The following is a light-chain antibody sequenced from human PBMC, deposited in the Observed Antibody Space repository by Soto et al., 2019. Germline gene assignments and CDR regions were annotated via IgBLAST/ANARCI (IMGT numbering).Light chain of an antibody. Sequence: QSALTQPASVSGSPGQSITISCTGTSSDIGGYNYVSWYQQHPGKVPKLMIFEVSNRPSGVSYRFSGYKSGNTASLTISGLQAEHEADYYCSSYTGSSTLYVFGTGTKVTVL. J-gene: IGLJ1*01. V-gene: IGLV2-14*01. CDR1: SSDIGGYNY. CDR2: EVS. CDR3: SSYTGSSTLYV.